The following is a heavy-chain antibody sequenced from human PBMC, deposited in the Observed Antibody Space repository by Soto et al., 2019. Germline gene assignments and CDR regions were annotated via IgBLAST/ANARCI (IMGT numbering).Heavy chain of an antibody. J-gene: IGHJ2*01. V-gene: IGHV3-23*01. CDR3: AKDRWTAVGCFEL. Sequence: EVQLLESGGGLVQPGGSLRLYCAASGFTCSSYAMSWVRQAPGKGLEWVSALTGSGASTHYADSVAGRFTISRDNSKSTLCLQMNSLRAEDTAVYYCAKDRWTAVGCFELWGRGTLVAVS. D-gene: IGHD6-13*01. CDR1: GFTCSSYA. CDR2: LTGSGAST.